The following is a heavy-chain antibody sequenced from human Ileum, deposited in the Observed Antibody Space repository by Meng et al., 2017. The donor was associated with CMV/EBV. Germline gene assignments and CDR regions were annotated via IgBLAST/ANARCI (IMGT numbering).Heavy chain of an antibody. CDR1: GVTFRTFA. CDR2: IYSGGTTT. V-gene: IGHV3-23*03. J-gene: IGHJ2*01. CDR3: AKPLTYWYFDL. Sequence: SCEASGVTFRTFAMTWVRQAPGKGLEWVSVIYSGGTTTYFGDSVKGRFTISRDDSKNTLYLQMNSLRAEDTAVYYCAKPLTYWYFDLWGRGTLVTVSS.